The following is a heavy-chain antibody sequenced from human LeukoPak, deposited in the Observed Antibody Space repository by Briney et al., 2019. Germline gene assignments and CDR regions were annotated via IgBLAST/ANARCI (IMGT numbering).Heavy chain of an antibody. J-gene: IGHJ4*02. V-gene: IGHV4-34*01. CDR1: GVPFSNYY. CDR3: ARDSTVTTEGFDY. CDR2: INHSGST. Sequence: SETLSLTCAVSGVPFSNYYWSWIRQPPGKGLEWIGEINHSGSTNYNPSLKSRVTISVDTSKNQFSLKLSSVTAADTAVYYCARDSTVTTEGFDYWGQGTLVTVSS. D-gene: IGHD4-17*01.